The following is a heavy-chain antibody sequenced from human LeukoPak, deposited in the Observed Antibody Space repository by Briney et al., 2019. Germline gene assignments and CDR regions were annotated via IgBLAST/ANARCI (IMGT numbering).Heavy chain of an antibody. CDR3: ARDRGGSSGWYSYYYYYGMDV. CDR1: GFTFSSYS. V-gene: IGHV3-21*01. J-gene: IGHJ6*02. CDR2: ISSSSSYI. Sequence: GGSLRLSCAASGFTFSSYSMNWVRQAPGKGLEWVSSISSSSSYIYYADSVKGRFTISRDNAKNSLYLQMNSLRAEDTAVYYCARDRGGSSGWYSYYYYYGMDVWGQGTTVTVSS. D-gene: IGHD6-19*01.